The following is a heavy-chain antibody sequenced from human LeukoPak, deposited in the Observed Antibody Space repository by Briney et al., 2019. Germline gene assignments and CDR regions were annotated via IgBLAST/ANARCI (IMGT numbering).Heavy chain of an antibody. CDR3: ARDSRHYGSGRLLYYMDV. Sequence: GSLRLSCTVSGFTVSSNSMSWVRQAPGKGLEWVSFIYSAGSIYYSDSVKGRFTISIDNSKNTLYLQMNSLRAEDTAVYYCARDSRHYGSGRLLYYMDVWGKGTTVTISS. D-gene: IGHD3-10*01. J-gene: IGHJ6*03. CDR1: GFTVSSNS. CDR2: IYSAGSI. V-gene: IGHV3-53*01.